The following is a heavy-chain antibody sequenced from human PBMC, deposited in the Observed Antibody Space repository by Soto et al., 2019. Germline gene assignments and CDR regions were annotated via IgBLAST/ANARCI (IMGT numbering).Heavy chain of an antibody. D-gene: IGHD3-22*01. CDR1: GFTFSTYW. CDR2: INPDGSEK. CDR3: ARGDYYDTSGPFSDAFDI. V-gene: IGHV3-7*04. J-gene: IGHJ3*02. Sequence: EVQLVDSGGGLVQPGGSLRLSCAASGFTFSTYWMSWVRQAPGKGLEWVANINPDGSEKWYVDSVKGRFTISRDNAKNSLYLQMNSLRAEDTAVYYCARGDYYDTSGPFSDAFDIWGQGTMVTVSS.